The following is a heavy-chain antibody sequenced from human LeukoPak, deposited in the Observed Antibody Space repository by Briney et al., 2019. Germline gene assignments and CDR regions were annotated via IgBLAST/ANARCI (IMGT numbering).Heavy chain of an antibody. CDR1: GDSVSGNIVA. J-gene: IGHJ4*02. V-gene: IGHV6-1*01. D-gene: IGHD6-19*01. Sequence: SQTLSLTCDISGDSVSGNIVAWNWIRQSPSRGLEWLGRTNYRSKWYNDYAVSVRGRITINPDTSKNRFSLQLDSVTPEDTAVYHCARGSSGSFDYWSQGTLVTVSS. CDR3: ARGSSGSFDY. CDR2: TNYRSKWYN.